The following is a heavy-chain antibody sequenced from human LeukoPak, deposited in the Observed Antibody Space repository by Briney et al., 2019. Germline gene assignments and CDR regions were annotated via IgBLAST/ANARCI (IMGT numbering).Heavy chain of an antibody. Sequence: QTGGSLRLSCAASGFTFDDYAMHWVRQAPGKGLEWVSGISWNSGSIGYADSVKGRFTISRDNAKNSLYLQMNSLRAEDTALYYCAKDSRARLLWFGDLHAFDIWGQGTMVTVSS. CDR3: AKDSRARLLWFGDLHAFDI. V-gene: IGHV3-9*01. CDR1: GFTFDDYA. J-gene: IGHJ3*02. D-gene: IGHD3-10*01. CDR2: ISWNSGSI.